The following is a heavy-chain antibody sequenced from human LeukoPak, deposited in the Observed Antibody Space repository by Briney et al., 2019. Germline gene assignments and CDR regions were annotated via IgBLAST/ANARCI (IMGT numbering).Heavy chain of an antibody. Sequence: SETLSLACIVSGGSISSSNYYWTWIRQPAGKGLEWIGHIFTSGSTNYNPSLKSRVTMSVDTSKNQFSLKLSSVTAADTAVYYCASGPTTVTRAFDYWGQGTLVTVSS. CDR2: IFTSGST. CDR3: ASGPTTVTRAFDY. D-gene: IGHD4-17*01. V-gene: IGHV4-61*09. J-gene: IGHJ4*02. CDR1: GGSISSSNYY.